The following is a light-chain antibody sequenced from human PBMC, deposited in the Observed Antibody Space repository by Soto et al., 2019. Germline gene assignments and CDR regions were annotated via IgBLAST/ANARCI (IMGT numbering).Light chain of an antibody. V-gene: IGKV1-16*02. J-gene: IGKJ4*01. CDR1: QGINDY. CDR2: AAS. Sequence: DIQMPQSASSMSAAVGGTATLTCRARQGINDYLAWFQQKPGKAPKSLIYAASSLQSGVPSKFSGTGYGTDSTPSIASLEPEDVATYDCEQDKNYTFTFGGGTKVEIE. CDR3: EQDKNYTFT.